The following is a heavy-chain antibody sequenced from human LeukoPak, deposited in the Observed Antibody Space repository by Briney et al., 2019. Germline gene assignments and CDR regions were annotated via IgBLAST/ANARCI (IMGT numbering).Heavy chain of an antibody. V-gene: IGHV3-48*03. D-gene: IGHD3-10*02. CDR1: GFTFSSYE. CDR3: AELGITMIGGV. CDR2: ISSSGSTR. J-gene: IGHJ6*04. Sequence: GGSLRLSCAASGFTFSSYEMNWVRQAPGKGLEWVSYISSSGSTRYYADSVKGRFTISRDNAKNSLYLQMNSLRAEDTAVCYCAELGITMIGGVWGKGTTVTISS.